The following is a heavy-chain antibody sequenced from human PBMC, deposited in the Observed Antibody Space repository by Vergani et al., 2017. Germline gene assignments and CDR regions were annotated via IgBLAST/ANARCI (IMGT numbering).Heavy chain of an antibody. CDR2: INHTGST. J-gene: IGHJ4*02. V-gene: IGHV4-34*01. Sequence: QVQLQQWGAGLLKPSETLSLTCAVYGGSFSGYYWSWIRQPPGKGLEWIGEINHTGSTNYNPSLKSRVTISVDTSKTQFSLKLSSVTAADTAVYYCARRRLRPGAYYFDYWGQGTLVTVSS. CDR3: ARRRLRPGAYYFDY. CDR1: GGSFSGYY. D-gene: IGHD6-25*01.